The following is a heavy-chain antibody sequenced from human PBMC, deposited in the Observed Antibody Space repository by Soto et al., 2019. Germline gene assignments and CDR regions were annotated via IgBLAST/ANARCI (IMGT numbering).Heavy chain of an antibody. CDR1: GGTFSSYA. Sequence: QVQLVQSGAEVKKPGSSVKVSCKASGGTFSSYAISWVRQAPGQGLEWMGGIIPIFGTANYAQKFQGRVTITADKSTSTAYMELSSQRSEDTAVYYCASTRSERGLRYFDWLLFDYWGQGTLVTVSS. J-gene: IGHJ4*02. V-gene: IGHV1-69*06. D-gene: IGHD3-9*01. CDR3: ASTRSERGLRYFDWLLFDY. CDR2: IIPIFGTA.